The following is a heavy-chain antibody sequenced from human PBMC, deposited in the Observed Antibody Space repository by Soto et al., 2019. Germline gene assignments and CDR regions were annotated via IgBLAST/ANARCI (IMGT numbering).Heavy chain of an antibody. J-gene: IGHJ5*02. CDR2: IYYSGST. CDR3: ARDPGVGLSARWFDP. V-gene: IGHV4-61*01. CDR1: GGSVNNGNYY. D-gene: IGHD2-8*01. Sequence: QVQLQESGPGLVKPSETLTLTCTVSGGSVNNGNYYWSWIRQPPGKGLEWIGHIYYSGSTNYNPALKSRVSISIDTSKKQFSLKLSSVTAADTAVSFCARDPGVGLSARWFDPWGQGALVTVSS.